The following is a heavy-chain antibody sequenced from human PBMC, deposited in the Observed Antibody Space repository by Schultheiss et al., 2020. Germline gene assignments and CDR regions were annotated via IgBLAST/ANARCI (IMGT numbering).Heavy chain of an antibody. D-gene: IGHD1-7*01. Sequence: GGSLRLSCAASGFTFSSYGMHWVRQAPGKGLEWVAVIWYDGSNKYYADSVKGRFTISRDNSKNTLYLQMNSLRAEDTAVYYCAKEGGAGITGTDYYYGMDVWGQGTTVTVSS. CDR3: AKEGGAGITGTDYYYGMDV. CDR2: IWYDGSNK. CDR1: GFTFSSYG. V-gene: IGHV3-33*06. J-gene: IGHJ6*02.